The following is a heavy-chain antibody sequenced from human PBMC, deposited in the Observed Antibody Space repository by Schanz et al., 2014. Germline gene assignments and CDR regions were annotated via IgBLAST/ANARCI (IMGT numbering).Heavy chain of an antibody. J-gene: IGHJ4*02. Sequence: MQLLESGGGLIQPGGSLRLSCAASGFSFSDYYMSWIRQAPGKGLEWISYITYNGGTIYYADSVKGRFTISRDNAKNSLYLEMNSLRAEDTALYYCARDRRNADLDYWGQGTLVTVSS. CDR3: ARDRRNADLDY. CDR2: ITYNGGTI. D-gene: IGHD1-1*01. CDR1: GFSFSDYY. V-gene: IGHV3-11*04.